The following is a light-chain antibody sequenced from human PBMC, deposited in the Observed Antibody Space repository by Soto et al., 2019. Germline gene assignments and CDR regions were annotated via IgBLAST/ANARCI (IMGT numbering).Light chain of an antibody. CDR2: WAS. CDR1: LSLLYSSNNKNY. J-gene: IGKJ5*01. CDR3: QQYYSTPVT. V-gene: IGKV4-1*01. Sequence: DIVMTQSPDSLAVSLGERATINCKSSLSLLYSSNNKNYLAWYQQKPGQPPKLLIHWASTRESGVPDRFSGSGSGTDFTLTISSLQAEDVAVYYCQQYYSTPVTFGQGTRLEIK.